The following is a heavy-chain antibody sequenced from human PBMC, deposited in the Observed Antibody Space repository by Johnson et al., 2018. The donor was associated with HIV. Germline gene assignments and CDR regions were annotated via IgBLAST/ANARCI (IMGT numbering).Heavy chain of an antibody. CDR3: ARDHLRRSHAFDI. J-gene: IGHJ3*02. CDR1: GFTFSSYG. D-gene: IGHD2-15*01. CDR2: ISYDGSNK. V-gene: IGHV3-33*05. Sequence: QPGGSLRLSCAASGFTFSSYGMHWVRQAPGKGLEWVAVISYDGSNKYYADSVKGRFTISRDNSKNTLYLQMNSLRAEDTAVYYCARDHLRRSHAFDIWGQGTMVTVSS.